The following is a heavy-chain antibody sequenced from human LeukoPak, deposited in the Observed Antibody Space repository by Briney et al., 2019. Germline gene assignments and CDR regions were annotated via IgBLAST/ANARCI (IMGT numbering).Heavy chain of an antibody. CDR3: ARIRDGYNDAYDI. D-gene: IGHD5-24*01. Sequence: ASVKVSCKASGYTFSNYYLHWVQQAPGQGLEWMGLINPTAGNTYYAQRFQGRVTMTRNTSTSTVYMELSSLRSEDTAVYYCARIRDGYNDAYDIWGQGTMVTVPS. CDR2: INPTAGNT. V-gene: IGHV1-46*01. J-gene: IGHJ3*02. CDR1: GYTFSNYY.